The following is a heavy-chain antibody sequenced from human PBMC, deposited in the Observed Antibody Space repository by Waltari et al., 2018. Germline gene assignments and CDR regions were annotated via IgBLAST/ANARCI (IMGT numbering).Heavy chain of an antibody. CDR1: GFTFDDYA. CDR2: ISWNSGSI. Sequence: EVQLVESGGGLVQPGRSLRLSCAASGFTFDDYAMHWVRQAPGKGLEWVSGISWNSGSIGYADSVKGRFTISRDNAKNSLYLQMNSLRAEDTALYYCAKDKLPTVVTPGGGFDPWGQGTLVTVSS. J-gene: IGHJ5*02. CDR3: AKDKLPTVVTPGGGFDP. D-gene: IGHD4-17*01. V-gene: IGHV3-9*01.